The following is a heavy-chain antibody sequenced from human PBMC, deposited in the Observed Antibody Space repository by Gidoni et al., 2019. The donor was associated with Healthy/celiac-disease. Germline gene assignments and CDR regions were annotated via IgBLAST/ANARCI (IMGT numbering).Heavy chain of an antibody. Sequence: QVQLVQSGAEVKKPGASVKVSCKASGYTFTSYGISWVRQAPGQGLEWMGWISAYNGNTNYAQKLQGRVTMTTDTSTSTAYMELRSLRSDDTAVYYCAREGRSGGSYLYYYYYGMDVWGQGTTVTVSS. CDR3: AREGRSGGSYLYYYYYGMDV. V-gene: IGHV1-18*04. D-gene: IGHD1-26*01. CDR2: ISAYNGNT. J-gene: IGHJ6*02. CDR1: GYTFTSYG.